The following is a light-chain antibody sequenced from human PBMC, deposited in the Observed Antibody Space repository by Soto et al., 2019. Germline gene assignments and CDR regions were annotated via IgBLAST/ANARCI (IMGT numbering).Light chain of an antibody. Sequence: AIRMTQSPSSLSASTGDRVTITCRASQGISSYLAWYQQKPGKAPKLLIYAASTLQSGVPSRFSGSGSGTDFTLTISCLQSEDFATYYCQQYYSYPCVGQGTRLEIK. CDR1: QGISSY. V-gene: IGKV1-8*01. CDR3: QQYYSYPC. CDR2: AAS. J-gene: IGKJ5*01.